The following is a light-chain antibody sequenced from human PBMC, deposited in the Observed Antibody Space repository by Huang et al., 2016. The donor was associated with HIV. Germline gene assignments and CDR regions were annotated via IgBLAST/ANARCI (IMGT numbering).Light chain of an antibody. V-gene: IGKV1-8*01. CDR3: QQYYTYPLT. CDR2: AAS. J-gene: IGKJ5*01. CDR1: QAISDY. Sequence: AIQMTQSPSSLSASTGDRVTITWRASQAISDYLAWFQQKPGKAPKRLIYAASTLQSGVPSRFSGSGSGTDFTFTISRLQSEDFATYYCQQYYTYPLTFGQGTRLETK.